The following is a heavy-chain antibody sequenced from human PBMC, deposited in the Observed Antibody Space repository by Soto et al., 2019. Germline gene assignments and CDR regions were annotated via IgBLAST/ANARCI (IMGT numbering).Heavy chain of an antibody. J-gene: IGHJ4*02. D-gene: IGHD5-18*01. CDR1: GYTFTSYG. Sequence: GTPVKVPCKASGYTFTSYGISWVRQAPGKGLEWMGGFDPEDGETIYAQKFQGRVTMTRNTSISTAYMELSSLRSEDTAVYYCARGQLWFDYWGQGTLVTVSS. V-gene: IGHV1-8*02. CDR3: ARGQLWFDY. CDR2: FDPEDGET.